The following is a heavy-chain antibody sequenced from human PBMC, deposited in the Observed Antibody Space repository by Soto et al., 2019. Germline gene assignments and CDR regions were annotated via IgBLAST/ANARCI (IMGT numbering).Heavy chain of an antibody. V-gene: IGHV3-66*01. CDR3: ARGPYSGSYYGAFDI. CDR1: GFTVSSNY. J-gene: IGHJ3*02. Sequence: GGSLRLSCAASGFTVSSNYMSWVRQAPGKGLEWVSVIYSGGSTYYADSVKGRFTISRDNSKNTLYLQMNSLRAEDTAVYYCARGPYSGSYYGAFDIWGQGTMVTVSS. D-gene: IGHD1-26*01. CDR2: IYSGGST.